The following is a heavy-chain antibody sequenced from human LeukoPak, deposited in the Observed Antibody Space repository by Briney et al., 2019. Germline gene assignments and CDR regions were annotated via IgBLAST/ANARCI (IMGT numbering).Heavy chain of an antibody. CDR2: IYYSGST. CDR3: ARQYSSSSHFDY. Sequence: SETLSLTCTVSGGSISSYYWSWIRQPPGKGLEWIGYIYYSGSTNYNPSLKSRVTISVDTSKNQFSLKLSSVIAADTAVYYCARQYSSSSHFDYWGQGTLVTVSS. V-gene: IGHV4-59*01. J-gene: IGHJ4*02. CDR1: GGSISSYY. D-gene: IGHD6-6*01.